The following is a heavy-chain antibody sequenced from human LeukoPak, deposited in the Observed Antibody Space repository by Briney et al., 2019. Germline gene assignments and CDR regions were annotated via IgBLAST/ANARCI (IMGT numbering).Heavy chain of an antibody. CDR1: GGXFSNYA. V-gene: IGHV1-69*01. CDR2: XIPIFGTA. J-gene: IGHJ5*02. CDR3: ARDQDTILSVNWFDP. D-gene: IGHD3-9*01. Sequence: GGXFSNYAIGWVRQAPGQGGEWXXXXIPIFGTANYAQKFQGRVTITADESTSTAYMELSSLRSEDTAVYYCARDQDTILSVNWFDPWGQGTLVTVSS.